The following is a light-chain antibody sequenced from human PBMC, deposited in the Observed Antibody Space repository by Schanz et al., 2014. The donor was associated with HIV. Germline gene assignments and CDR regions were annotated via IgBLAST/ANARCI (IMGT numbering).Light chain of an antibody. CDR2: RNN. V-gene: IGLV1-47*01. J-gene: IGLJ2*01. CDR1: SSNIGSNY. Sequence: QSVLTQPPSASGTPGQRVTISCSGSSSNIGSNYVYWYQQLPGTAPKLLIYRNNQRPSGVPDRFSGSKSGTSASLAISGLRSEDEGDYYCQSYDGTLRAVVVGGGTKVTV. CDR3: QSYDGTLRAVV.